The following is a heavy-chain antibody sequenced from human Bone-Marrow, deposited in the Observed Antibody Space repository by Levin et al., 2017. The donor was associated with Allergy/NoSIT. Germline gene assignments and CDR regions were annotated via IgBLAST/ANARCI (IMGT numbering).Heavy chain of an antibody. CDR1: GFTFSSYG. V-gene: IGHV3-33*06. Sequence: GGSLRLSCAASGFTFSSYGTHWVRQAPGKGLEWVAVIWYDGSDKYYVDSVKGRFTISRDNSKKTLYLQMNSLRAEDTAVYYCAKAVAGTGTPHLWGQGTLVTVSS. D-gene: IGHD6-19*01. CDR2: IWYDGSDK. J-gene: IGHJ4*02. CDR3: AKAVAGTGTPHL.